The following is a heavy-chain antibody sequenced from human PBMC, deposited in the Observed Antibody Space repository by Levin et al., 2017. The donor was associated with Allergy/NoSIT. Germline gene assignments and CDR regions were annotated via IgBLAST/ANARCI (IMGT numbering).Heavy chain of an antibody. J-gene: IGHJ4*02. CDR1: GFTFSSFE. V-gene: IGHV3-48*03. CDR2: ISASGTTI. D-gene: IGHD5-24*01. Sequence: GGSLRLSCAASGFTFSSFEMHWVRQAPGKGLEWTSYISASGTTINYADSVKGRFTISRDNAKNSLYLQMNSLRAEDTAVYYCAREHREGYKNGHFDYWGQGILVTVSS. CDR3: AREHREGYKNGHFDY.